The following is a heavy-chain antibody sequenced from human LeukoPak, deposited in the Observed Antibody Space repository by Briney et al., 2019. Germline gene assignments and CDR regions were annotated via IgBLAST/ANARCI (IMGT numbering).Heavy chain of an antibody. CDR1: GFSFSSYA. V-gene: IGHV3-23*01. CDR3: AKAACGPLYYFDY. D-gene: IGHD2-21*01. J-gene: IGHJ4*02. Sequence: PGGSLRLSCAASGFSFSSYAMSWVRLAPGKGLEWVSGISGSGGNAYYADSVKGRFTISRDNSKNTLCLQMNSLRAEDTAVYYCAKAACGPLYYFDYWGQGTLVTVSS. CDR2: ISGSGGNA.